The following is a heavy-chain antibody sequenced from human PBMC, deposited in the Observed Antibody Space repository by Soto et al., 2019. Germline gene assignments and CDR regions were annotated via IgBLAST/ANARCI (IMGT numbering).Heavy chain of an antibody. V-gene: IGHV3-23*01. CDR3: AKVGERFLALDYMDV. J-gene: IGHJ6*03. Sequence: EVQLLESGGRLVQPGGSLRLSCAASGFTFSSYAMSWVRQAPGKGLEWVSAISGSGGSTYYADSVKRRFTISKDTTKNTLYLQMNSLIADDTAVYYCAKVGERFLALDYMDVWGKGTTFTVSS. D-gene: IGHD3-3*01. CDR1: GFTFSSYA. CDR2: ISGSGGST.